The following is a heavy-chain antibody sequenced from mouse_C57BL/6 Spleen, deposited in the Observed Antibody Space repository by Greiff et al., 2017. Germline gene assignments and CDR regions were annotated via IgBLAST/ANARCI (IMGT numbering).Heavy chain of an antibody. V-gene: IGHV5-17*01. D-gene: IGHD2-4*01. CDR1: GFTFSDYG. CDR2: VSSGSSTI. J-gene: IGHJ1*03. Sequence: EVQLVESGGVLVKPGGSLKLSCAASGFTFSDYGMHWVRQAPEKGLEWVAYVSSGSSTIYYADTVKGRFTISRDNAKNTLFLQMTSLRAEDTAMYYCARHDYDWYFDVWGTGTTVTVSS. CDR3: ARHDYDWYFDV.